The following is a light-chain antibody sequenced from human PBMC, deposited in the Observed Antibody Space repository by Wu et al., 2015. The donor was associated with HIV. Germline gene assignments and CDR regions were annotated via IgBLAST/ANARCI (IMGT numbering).Light chain of an antibody. V-gene: IGKV3-20*01. CDR3: QQYGRSRS. CDR1: QSVSSY. CDR2: GAS. J-gene: IGKJ2*03. Sequence: EVVLTQSPGTLSLSPGERATLSCRASQSVSSYLAWYQQKPGQAPSLLIYGASNRATGIPDRFSGSGSGTDFTLTISRLEPEDFAVYYCQQYGRSRSFGQGTKLELK.